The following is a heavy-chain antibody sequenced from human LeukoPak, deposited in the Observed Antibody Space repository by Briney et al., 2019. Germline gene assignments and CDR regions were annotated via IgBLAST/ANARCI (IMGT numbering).Heavy chain of an antibody. J-gene: IGHJ3*02. Sequence: SVKVSCKASGYTFASYGISWVRQAPGQGLEWMGWISAYNGNTNYAQKLQGRVTMTTDTSTSTAYMELRSLRSDDTAVYYCAVLVTAIRDAFGIWGQGTMVTVSS. CDR1: GYTFASYG. CDR3: AVLVTAIRDAFGI. D-gene: IGHD2-21*02. CDR2: ISAYNGNT. V-gene: IGHV1-18*01.